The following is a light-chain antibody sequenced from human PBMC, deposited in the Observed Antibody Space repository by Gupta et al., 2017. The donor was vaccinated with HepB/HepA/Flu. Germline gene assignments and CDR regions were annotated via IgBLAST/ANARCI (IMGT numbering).Light chain of an antibody. CDR3: QQTYSTPLT. CDR1: QSITTH. CDR2: AAS. V-gene: IGKV1-39*01. Sequence: DIQMTQSPSSLSASVGDRVTITCRASQSITTHLIWYQQKPGKAPKLLIYAASSLQTGVPSRFSGSGSGTDFTLTINSLQPGDFASYYCQQTYSTPLTFGGGTKVEIK. J-gene: IGKJ4*01.